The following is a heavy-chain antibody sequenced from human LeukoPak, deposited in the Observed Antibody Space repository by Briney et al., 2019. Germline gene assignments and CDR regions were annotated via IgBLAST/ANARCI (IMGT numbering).Heavy chain of an antibody. Sequence: SGTLSLTCAVSGGSISSSNWWSSVRQPPGKGLEWIGEIYHSGSTNYNPSLKSRVTISVDKSKNQFSLKLSSVTAADTAVYYCARATTDYYGSGESFDTWGQGTMVTVSS. CDR1: GGSISSSNW. J-gene: IGHJ3*02. CDR3: ARATTDYYGSGESFDT. CDR2: IYHSGST. D-gene: IGHD3-10*01. V-gene: IGHV4-4*02.